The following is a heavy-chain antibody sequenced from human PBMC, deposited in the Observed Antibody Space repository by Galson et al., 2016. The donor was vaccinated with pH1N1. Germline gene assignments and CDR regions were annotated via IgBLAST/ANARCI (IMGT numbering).Heavy chain of an antibody. V-gene: IGHV4-59*01. CDR3: ASAGYRSGWYGIGAFDV. Sequence: SETLSLTCTVSGGSISSYYWSWIRQPPGKGLEWIGYLYNSGGTNYNPSLMSRVTISEDTSRNQFSLKLRSVTAADTAVYYCASAGYRSGWYGIGAFDVWGQGRKVTVSS. CDR2: LYNSGGT. CDR1: GGSISSYY. J-gene: IGHJ3*01. D-gene: IGHD6-13*01.